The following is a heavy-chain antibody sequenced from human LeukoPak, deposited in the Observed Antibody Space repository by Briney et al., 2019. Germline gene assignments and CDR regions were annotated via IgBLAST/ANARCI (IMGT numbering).Heavy chain of an antibody. CDR3: ASSSYYYGSGSAWYYYYMDV. CDR2: IYHSGST. CDR1: GYSISSGYY. V-gene: IGHV4-38-2*02. J-gene: IGHJ6*03. Sequence: SETLSLTCTVSGYSISSGYYWGWIRQPPGKGLEWIGSIYHSGSTYYNPSLKSRVTISVDTSKNQFSLKLSSVTAADTAVYYCASSSYYYGSGSAWYYYYMDVWGKGTTVTISS. D-gene: IGHD3-10*01.